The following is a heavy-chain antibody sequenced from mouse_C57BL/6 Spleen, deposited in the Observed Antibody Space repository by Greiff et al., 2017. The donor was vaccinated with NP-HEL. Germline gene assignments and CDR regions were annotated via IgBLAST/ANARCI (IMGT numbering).Heavy chain of an antibody. Sequence: EVHLVESGPELVKPGDSVKISCKASGYSFTGYFMNWVMQSHGKSLEWIGRINPYNGDTFYNQKFKGKATLTVDKSSRTAHMELRSLTSEDSSVYYCAREDLLRYAMDYWGQGTSVTVSS. CDR3: AREDLLRYAMDY. CDR2: INPYNGDT. V-gene: IGHV1-20*01. D-gene: IGHD5-2*01. CDR1: GYSFTGYF. J-gene: IGHJ4*01.